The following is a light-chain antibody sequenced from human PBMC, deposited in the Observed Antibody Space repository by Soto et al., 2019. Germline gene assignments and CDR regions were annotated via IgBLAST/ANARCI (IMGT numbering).Light chain of an antibody. CDR2: GAS. Sequence: EIVLTQSPGTLSLSPGERATLSCRASQSVSSSHLAWYQQKPGQAPRLLIYGASSRATGIPDRFSGSGSGTDSTLTISRLEPEDFAVYYCQHYGSSTGWTFGPGTKVDIK. CDR1: QSVSSSH. J-gene: IGKJ1*01. CDR3: QHYGSSTGWT. V-gene: IGKV3-20*01.